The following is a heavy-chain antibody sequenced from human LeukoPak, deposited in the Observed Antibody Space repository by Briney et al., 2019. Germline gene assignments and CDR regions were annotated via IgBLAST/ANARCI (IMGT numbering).Heavy chain of an antibody. V-gene: IGHV3-7*01. CDR3: ARDRGYSTFDY. D-gene: IGHD2-2*03. CDR2: INQDGSEI. Sequence: PGGSLRLSCAASGFRFSNYWMSWVRQAPGKGLEWVANINQDGSEINYVDSVKGRFTISRDNAKNSLYLQMNSLRAEDTAVYYCARDRGYSTFDYWGQGTLVTVSS. CDR1: GFRFSNYW. J-gene: IGHJ4*02.